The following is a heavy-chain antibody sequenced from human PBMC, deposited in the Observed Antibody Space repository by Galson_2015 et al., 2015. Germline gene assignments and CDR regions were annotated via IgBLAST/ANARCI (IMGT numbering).Heavy chain of an antibody. J-gene: IGHJ2*01. CDR1: GFTFSRYG. V-gene: IGHV3-33*01. Sequence: SLRLSCAASGFTFSRYGIHWVRQAPGKGLEWVAVIWYDGSSQFYADSVKGRFIISRDNSRNTLYLQMNSLRAEDTAVYYCARDAGTPVIYWYFDLWGRGTLVTVSS. D-gene: IGHD2-21*01. CDR3: ARDAGTPVIYWYFDL. CDR2: IWYDGSSQ.